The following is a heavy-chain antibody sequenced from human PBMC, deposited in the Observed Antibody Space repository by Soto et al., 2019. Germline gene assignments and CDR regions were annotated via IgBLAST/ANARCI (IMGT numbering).Heavy chain of an antibody. J-gene: IGHJ4*02. Sequence: EVQLLESGGGLVQPGGSLRLSCAASGFTLRNYVMNWVRQAPGKGLEWVSAISGSDGSTYYADSVRGRFTISRDNSKNTLSLQMTSLRAEDTAVYYCAKDYDFWSGYYTSFDYWGQGTLVTVSP. CDR2: ISGSDGST. D-gene: IGHD3-3*01. CDR1: GFTLRNYV. CDR3: AKDYDFWSGYYTSFDY. V-gene: IGHV3-23*01.